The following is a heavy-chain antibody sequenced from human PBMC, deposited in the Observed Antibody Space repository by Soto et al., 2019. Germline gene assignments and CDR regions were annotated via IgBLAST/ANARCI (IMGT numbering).Heavy chain of an antibody. CDR2: IIPILGIA. CDR3: ARTGGRGTHYYDSSGSLDY. Sequence: QVQLVQSGAEVKKPGSSVKVSCKASGGTFSSYTISWVRQAPGQGLEWMGRIIPILGIANYAQKFQGRVTITADKXXSXAXKELSSLRSEDTAVYYCARTGGRGTHYYDSSGSLDYWGQGTLVTVSS. D-gene: IGHD3-22*01. V-gene: IGHV1-69*02. CDR1: GGTFSSYT. J-gene: IGHJ4*02.